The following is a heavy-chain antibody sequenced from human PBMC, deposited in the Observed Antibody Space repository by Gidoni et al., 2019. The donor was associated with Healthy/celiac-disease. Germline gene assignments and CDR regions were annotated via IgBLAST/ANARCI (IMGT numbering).Heavy chain of an antibody. CDR2: INPSGGST. CDR3: ARDRGSSYYDSSGSFFDY. Sequence: QVQLVQSGAEVKKPGASVKVSCKASGYTFTRYYRHWVRQAPGQGLEWMGIINPSGGSTSYAQKFQGRVTMTRDTSTSTVYMELSSLRSEVTAVYYCARDRGSSYYDSSGSFFDYWGQGTLVTVSS. CDR1: GYTFTRYY. D-gene: IGHD3-22*01. V-gene: IGHV1-46*01. J-gene: IGHJ4*02.